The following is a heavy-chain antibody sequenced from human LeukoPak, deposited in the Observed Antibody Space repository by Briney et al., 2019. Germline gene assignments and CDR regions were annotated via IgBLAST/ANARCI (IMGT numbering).Heavy chain of an antibody. Sequence: GRSLRLSCAASGFTFDDYAMHWVRQAPGKGLEWVSGISWNSGSIGYADSVKGRFTISRDNAKNPLYLQMNSLRAEDTALYYCAKDIVAAAGTSFDYWGQGTLVTVSS. V-gene: IGHV3-9*01. J-gene: IGHJ4*02. CDR2: ISWNSGSI. CDR3: AKDIVAAAGTSFDY. CDR1: GFTFDDYA. D-gene: IGHD6-13*01.